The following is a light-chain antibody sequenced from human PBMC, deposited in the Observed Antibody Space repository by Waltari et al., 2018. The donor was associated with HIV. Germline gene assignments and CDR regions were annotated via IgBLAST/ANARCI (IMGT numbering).Light chain of an antibody. Sequence: SYVLTQPPSVSVAQGQTARITCGGANIGRKGVHWYQKRPSQAPVLVVYDDSDRPSGIPERFSGSSSWNTATLTISRVEAGDEADFYCQVWDSSTDLRVFGGGTKLTVL. CDR2: DDS. CDR1: NIGRKG. V-gene: IGLV3-21*02. CDR3: QVWDSSTDLRV. J-gene: IGLJ2*01.